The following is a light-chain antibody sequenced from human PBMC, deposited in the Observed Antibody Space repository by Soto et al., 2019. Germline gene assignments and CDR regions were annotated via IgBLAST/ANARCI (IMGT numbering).Light chain of an antibody. V-gene: IGKV1-39*01. CDR3: QQCYSSPRT. J-gene: IGKJ1*01. Sequence: DIQMTQSPSTLSAGVGDRVTITCRASQRISTYLNWYQQKPGKDPTLLIYAASSLQSGVPSRFSGGGSGTYFTLTINTLQPEDFATYFCQQCYSSPRTFGQGTKVEIK. CDR2: AAS. CDR1: QRISTY.